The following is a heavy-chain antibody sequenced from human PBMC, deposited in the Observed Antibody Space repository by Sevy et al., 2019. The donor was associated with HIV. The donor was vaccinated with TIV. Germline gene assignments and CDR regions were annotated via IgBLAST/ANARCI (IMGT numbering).Heavy chain of an antibody. CDR3: AKHPGSGWLNWFDP. CDR2: ISGSGDST. V-gene: IGHV3-23*01. CDR1: GFTFSTYA. D-gene: IGHD6-19*01. Sequence: GGSLRLSCAASGFTFSTYAMSWVRQAPGKGLEWVSVISGSGDSTNYADSVKGRFTISRDNSKNTLFLQMDSLRAEDTAVYYCAKHPGSGWLNWFDPWGQGTLFTVSS. J-gene: IGHJ5*02.